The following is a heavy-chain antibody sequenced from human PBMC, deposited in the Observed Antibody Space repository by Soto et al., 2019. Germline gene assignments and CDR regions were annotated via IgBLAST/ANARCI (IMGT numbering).Heavy chain of an antibody. V-gene: IGHV3-33*01. CDR3: ARDSGGAYHNYDMDV. Sequence: QMQLVESGGGVVQPGTSLRLSCAASGFTFSNYAMHWVRQAPGKGLEWVTIIWYDGSDKNYGDSMKGRFTISRDNSKNTLYLQMNSLRVEATAVYYCARDSGGAYHNYDMDVWGKGTTVTVSS. CDR1: GFTFSNYA. CDR2: IWYDGSDK. J-gene: IGHJ6*03. D-gene: IGHD4-17*01.